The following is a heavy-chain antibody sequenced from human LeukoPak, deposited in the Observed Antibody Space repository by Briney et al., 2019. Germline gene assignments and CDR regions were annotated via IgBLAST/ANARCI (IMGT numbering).Heavy chain of an antibody. CDR3: ARRDGYNPFDY. J-gene: IGHJ4*02. CDR1: GGTFSSYA. CDR2: IIPILGIA. V-gene: IGHV1-69*04. D-gene: IGHD5-24*01. Sequence: SVKVSCKASGGTFSSYAISWVRQAPGQGLEWMGRIIPILGIANYAQKFQGRVTITADKSTSTAYMELRSLRSDDTAVYYCARRDGYNPFDYWGQGTLVTVSS.